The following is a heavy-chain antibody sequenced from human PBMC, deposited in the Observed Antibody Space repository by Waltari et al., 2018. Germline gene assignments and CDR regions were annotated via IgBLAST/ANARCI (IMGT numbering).Heavy chain of an antibody. J-gene: IGHJ3*02. CDR1: GDSISSYY. V-gene: IGHV4-59*08. Sequence: QVQLQESGPGLVKPSETLSLTCTVSGDSISSYYWTWIRQPPGKGLAWIGYIYYSGSTKYNPSRNSRVTISLDTSKNQFSLKLSSVTAADTAVYYCARRRRINARGDALDIWGQGTMVTVSS. CDR3: ARRRRINARGDALDI. CDR2: IYYSGST.